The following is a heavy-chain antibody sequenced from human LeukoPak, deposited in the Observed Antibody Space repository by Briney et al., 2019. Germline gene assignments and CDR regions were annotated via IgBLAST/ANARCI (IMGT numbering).Heavy chain of an antibody. J-gene: IGHJ4*02. CDR1: GFSFSSYS. CDR2: ISSSSSAI. D-gene: IGHD6-13*01. CDR3: ASDWVAAVDY. V-gene: IGHV3-48*04. Sequence: GGSLRLSCAASGFSFSSYSMNWVRQAPGKGLEWVSYISSSSSAIYYADSVKGRFTISRDNARNSVYLQMNSLRAEDTAVYYCASDWVAAVDYWGQGTLVTVSS.